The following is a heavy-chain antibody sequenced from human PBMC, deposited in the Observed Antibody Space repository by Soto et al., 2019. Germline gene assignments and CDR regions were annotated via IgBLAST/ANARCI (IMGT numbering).Heavy chain of an antibody. CDR2: IIPIFGTS. J-gene: IGHJ4*02. Sequence: ASVKVSCKASGGTFSSYAISWVRQAPGQGLEWMGGIIPIFGTSNYAQKFQGRVTITADESTSTAYMELRSLRSDDTAVYYCARSIVGATIPYYFDYGGQGTLVT. V-gene: IGHV1-69*13. D-gene: IGHD1-26*01. CDR3: ARSIVGATIPYYFDY. CDR1: GGTFSSYA.